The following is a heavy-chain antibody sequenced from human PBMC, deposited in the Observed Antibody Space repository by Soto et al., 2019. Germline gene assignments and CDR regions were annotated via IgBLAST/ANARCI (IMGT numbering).Heavy chain of an antibody. J-gene: IGHJ4*02. CDR2: ITYDGANG. V-gene: IGHV3-30*09. CDR3: ASAFSGSYPNFDY. D-gene: IGHD1-26*01. Sequence: LQRHCYLASVFNFRSYAMHLVRPAPGKGLEWVAVITYDGANGYYADSVRGRFAISRDNSKSTLFLQMNSLRPGDTAAYYCASAFSGSYPNFDYWGQGHLVT. CDR1: VFNFRSYA.